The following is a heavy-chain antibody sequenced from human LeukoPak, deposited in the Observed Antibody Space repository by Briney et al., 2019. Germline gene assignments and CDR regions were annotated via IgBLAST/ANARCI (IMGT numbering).Heavy chain of an antibody. J-gene: IGHJ4*02. CDR1: GFTIDDYA. Sequence: GRSLRLSCAAPGFTIDDYAMHWVRQAPGKGLEWGSGISWNSGSIGYADSVKGRFTISRDNAKNSLYLQMNSLRAEDTALYYCAKDHCSGGSCYIPDYWGQGTLVTVSS. D-gene: IGHD2-15*01. CDR2: ISWNSGSI. V-gene: IGHV3-9*01. CDR3: AKDHCSGGSCYIPDY.